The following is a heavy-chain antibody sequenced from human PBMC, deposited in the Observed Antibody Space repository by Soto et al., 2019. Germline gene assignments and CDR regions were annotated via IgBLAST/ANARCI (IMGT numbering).Heavy chain of an antibody. D-gene: IGHD1-26*01. CDR3: ARDNGGSYDPNAFDI. J-gene: IGHJ3*02. CDR2: ISSSGSTI. CDR1: GFTFSSYE. Sequence: GGSLRLSCAASGFTFSSYEMNWVRQAPGKGLEWVSYISSSGSTIYYADSVKGRFTISRDNAKNSLYLQMNSLRAEDTAVYYCARDNGGSYDPNAFDIWGQGTMVTVSS. V-gene: IGHV3-48*03.